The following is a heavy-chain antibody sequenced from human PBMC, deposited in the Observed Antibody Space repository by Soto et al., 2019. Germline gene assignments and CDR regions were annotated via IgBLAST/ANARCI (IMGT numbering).Heavy chain of an antibody. D-gene: IGHD4-17*01. Sequence: PGGSLRLSCAASGFTFSNAWMSWVRQAPGKGLEWVGRIKSKTDGGTTDYAAPVKGRFTISRDDSKNTLYLQMNSLKTEDTAVYYCTTDWRGVSSDYGDYVLRSPPYYYYYYMDVWGKGTTVTVSS. CDR3: TTDWRGVSSDYGDYVLRSPPYYYYYYMDV. V-gene: IGHV3-15*01. CDR2: IKSKTDGGTT. J-gene: IGHJ6*03. CDR1: GFTFSNAW.